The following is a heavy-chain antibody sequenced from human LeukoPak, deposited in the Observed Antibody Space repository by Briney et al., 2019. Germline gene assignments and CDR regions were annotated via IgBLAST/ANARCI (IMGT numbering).Heavy chain of an antibody. D-gene: IGHD3-22*01. CDR3: ARAGRAYYYDSSGYYYGY. Sequence: SETLSLTCAVYGGAFSGYYWSWIRQPPGKGLEWIGEINHSGSTNYHPSLKSRVTISVDTSKNQFSLKLSSVTAADTAVYYCARAGRAYYYDSSGYYYGYWGQGTLVTVSS. CDR1: GGAFSGYY. CDR2: INHSGST. V-gene: IGHV4-34*01. J-gene: IGHJ4*02.